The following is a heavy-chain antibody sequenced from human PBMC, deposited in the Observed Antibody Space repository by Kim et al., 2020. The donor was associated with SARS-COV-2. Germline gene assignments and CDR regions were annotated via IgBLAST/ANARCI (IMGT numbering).Heavy chain of an antibody. CDR1: GFTFSNYG. V-gene: IGHV3-30*18. J-gene: IGHJ6*02. CDR2: ISYDGSSE. CDR3: AKVHYSENGYGVDV. Sequence: GGSLRLSCAVSGFTFSNYGIHWVRQAPGKGLEWVAVISYDGSSEFYADSVKGRFTISRDNSKNTLHLQMNSLRAEDTAVYYCAKVHYSENGYGVDVWGQGTTVTVS. D-gene: IGHD4-4*01.